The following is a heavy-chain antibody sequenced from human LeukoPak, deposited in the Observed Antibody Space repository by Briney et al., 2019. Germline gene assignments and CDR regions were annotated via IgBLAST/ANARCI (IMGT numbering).Heavy chain of an antibody. Sequence: PGGSLRLSCAASGFAFSTYSMNWVRHAPGKGLEWISSITSTGTYTYYADSVKGRFTISRDNAKNSLYLQMNSLRAEDTAVYFFARVAGGKFNLDYWGQGTQVTVSS. D-gene: IGHD6-13*01. J-gene: IGHJ4*02. CDR2: ITSTGTYT. CDR3: ARVAGGKFNLDY. V-gene: IGHV3-21*01. CDR1: GFAFSTYS.